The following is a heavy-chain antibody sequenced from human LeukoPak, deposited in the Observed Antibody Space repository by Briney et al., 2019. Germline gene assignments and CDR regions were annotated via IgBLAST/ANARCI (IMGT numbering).Heavy chain of an antibody. V-gene: IGHV4-31*03. Sequence: PSQTLSLTCTVSGGSISSGGYYWSWIRQHPGKGLEWIGYIYYSGSTYYNPSLKSRVTISVDMSKNQFSLKLSSVTAADTAVYYCARLYSYGHEFDYWGQGTLVTVSS. CDR1: GGSISSGGYY. CDR3: ARLYSYGHEFDY. D-gene: IGHD5-18*01. J-gene: IGHJ4*02. CDR2: IYYSGST.